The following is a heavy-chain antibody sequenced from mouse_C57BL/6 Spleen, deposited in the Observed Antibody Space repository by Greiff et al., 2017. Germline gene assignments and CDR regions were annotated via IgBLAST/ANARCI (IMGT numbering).Heavy chain of an antibody. D-gene: IGHD1-1*01. Sequence: QVQLQQSGAELVKPGASVKLSCKASGYTFTSYWMQWVKQRPGQGLEWLGEIDPSDSYTNYNQKFTGKATLTVDTSSSTAYMQRSSLTAEDSAVYCCARFGGSSLDYWGQGTTLTVSS. CDR1: GYTFTSYW. J-gene: IGHJ2*01. CDR2: IDPSDSYT. V-gene: IGHV1-50*01. CDR3: ARFGGSSLDY.